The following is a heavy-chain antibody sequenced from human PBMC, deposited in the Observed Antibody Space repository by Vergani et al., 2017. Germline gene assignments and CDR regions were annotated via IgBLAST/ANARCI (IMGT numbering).Heavy chain of an antibody. V-gene: IGHV3-23*01. CDR2: ISNTGHGT. Sequence: EVQLLESGGGLVQPGGSLRLSCAASGVGFSTHTMTWVRQAPGKGLEWVTFISNTGHGTLYADAVKGRFTVSRDNSKNTVYLQMNILRVEDTAIYYCAKDRVDIVATTTYYYYYYGMDVWGQGTTVTVSS. CDR1: GVGFSTHT. J-gene: IGHJ6*02. D-gene: IGHD5-12*01. CDR3: AKDRVDIVATTTYYYYYYGMDV.